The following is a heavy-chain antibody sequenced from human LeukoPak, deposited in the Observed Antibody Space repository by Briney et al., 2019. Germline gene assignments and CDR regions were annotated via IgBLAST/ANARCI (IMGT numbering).Heavy chain of an antibody. D-gene: IGHD6-19*01. V-gene: IGHV4-59*08. CDR3: ARQQTLIALAGNSPRNDAFDI. Sequence: SETLSLTCTVSGGSISSYYWSWIRQPPGKGLEWIGYIYYSGSTNYNPSLKSRVTISVDTSKNQFSLKLSSVTAADTAVYYCARQQTLIALAGNSPRNDAFDIWGQGTMVTVSS. J-gene: IGHJ3*02. CDR1: GGSISSYY. CDR2: IYYSGST.